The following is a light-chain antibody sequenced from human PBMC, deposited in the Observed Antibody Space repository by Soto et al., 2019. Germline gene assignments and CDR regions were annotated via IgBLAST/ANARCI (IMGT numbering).Light chain of an antibody. Sequence: QSVLTQPPSVSGAPGQRVTISCTGSSSNIGATYHVHWYQQLPGTAPKLLIHGNSNRPSGVPDRFSGSKSGTSASLAITGLQAEDEADYYCQSYDSSLGGSVFGGGTKLTVL. CDR1: SSNIGATYH. CDR3: QSYDSSLGGSV. V-gene: IGLV1-40*01. CDR2: GNS. J-gene: IGLJ3*02.